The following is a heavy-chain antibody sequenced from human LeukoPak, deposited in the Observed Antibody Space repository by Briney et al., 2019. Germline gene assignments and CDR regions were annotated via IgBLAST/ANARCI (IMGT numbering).Heavy chain of an antibody. V-gene: IGHV3-64*01. Sequence: GGSLRLSCAASGFIFSNYAMHCVRQAPGKGLEYVSAISDNGGSTFYANSVKDRFTISRDNSKNTLSLQMGSLTAEDMAVYYCARDGGGSPDCWGQGTLVTVSS. D-gene: IGHD2-15*01. CDR2: ISDNGGST. CDR1: GFIFSNYA. J-gene: IGHJ4*02. CDR3: ARDGGGSPDC.